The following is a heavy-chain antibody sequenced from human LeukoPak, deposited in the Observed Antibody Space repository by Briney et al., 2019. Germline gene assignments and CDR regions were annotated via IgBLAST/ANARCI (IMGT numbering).Heavy chain of an antibody. J-gene: IGHJ1*01. V-gene: IGHV3-21*01. CDR2: ISSSSSYI. Sequence: PGGSLRLSCAASGFTFSSYAMSWVRQAPGKGLEWVSSISSSSSYIYCADSVKGRFTISRDNAKNSLYLQMNSLRAEDTAVYYCARDLSSWYPIFQHWGQGTLVTVSS. CDR1: GFTFSSYA. CDR3: ARDLSSWYPIFQH. D-gene: IGHD6-13*01.